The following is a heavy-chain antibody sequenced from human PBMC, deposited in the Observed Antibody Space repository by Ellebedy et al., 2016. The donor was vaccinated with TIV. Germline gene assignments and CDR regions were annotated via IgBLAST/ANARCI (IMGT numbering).Heavy chain of an antibody. Sequence: MPSETLSLTCTVSGGSISSYYWSWIRQPPGKGLEWIGYIYYSGSTNYNPSLKSRVTISVDTSKNQFSLKLSSVTAADTAVYYCAREYTGLDYWGQGTLVTVSS. CDR2: IYYSGST. V-gene: IGHV4-59*08. D-gene: IGHD6-6*01. CDR3: AREYTGLDY. CDR1: GGSISSYY. J-gene: IGHJ4*02.